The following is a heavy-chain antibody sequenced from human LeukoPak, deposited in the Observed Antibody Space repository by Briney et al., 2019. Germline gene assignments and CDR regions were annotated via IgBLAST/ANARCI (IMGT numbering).Heavy chain of an antibody. CDR2: IIPIFGTA. CDR1: GGTFSSYA. V-gene: IGHV1-69*13. D-gene: IGHD2-2*01. Sequence: SVKVSCKASGGTFSSYAISWVRQAPGQGLEWMGGIIPIFGTANYAQKFQGRATITADESTSTAYMELSSLRSEDTAVYYCARVGGYCSSTSCRNWFDPWGQGTLVTVSS. J-gene: IGHJ5*02. CDR3: ARVGGYCSSTSCRNWFDP.